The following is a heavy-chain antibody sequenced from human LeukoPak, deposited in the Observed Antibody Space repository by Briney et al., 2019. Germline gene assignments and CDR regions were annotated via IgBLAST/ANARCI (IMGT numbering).Heavy chain of an antibody. CDR3: ARLDYGDFDFDY. J-gene: IGHJ4*02. Sequence: WDTLSLTCTVSGGSISSGNFYWAWVRQPPGKGLHWIGSISDSGNTFYNPSLKSRVTILVDTSKNHFSLKLSSVTAADTAMYFCARLDYGDFDFDYWGQGTLVTLAS. V-gene: IGHV4-39*02. CDR1: GGSISSGNFY. D-gene: IGHD4-17*01. CDR2: ISDSGNT.